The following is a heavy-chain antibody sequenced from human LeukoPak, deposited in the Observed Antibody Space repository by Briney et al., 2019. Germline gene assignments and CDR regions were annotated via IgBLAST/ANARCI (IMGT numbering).Heavy chain of an antibody. CDR1: GFTVGSNY. Sequence: PGVSLRLSCAASGFTVGSNYMGWVRQAPGKGLEWVSVIYPGGTTYYPDSVKGRFTISRDNSKNTLFLQMDSLRAEDTAVYYCARLAVAYFDSWGQGTLVSVSS. CDR3: ARLAVAYFDS. D-gene: IGHD6-19*01. J-gene: IGHJ4*02. CDR2: IYPGGTT. V-gene: IGHV3-66*04.